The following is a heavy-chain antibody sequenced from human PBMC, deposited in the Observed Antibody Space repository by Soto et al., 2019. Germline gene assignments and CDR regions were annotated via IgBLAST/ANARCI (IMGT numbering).Heavy chain of an antibody. V-gene: IGHV3-48*02. Sequence: ESGGGLVQPGGSLRLSCAASGFTFSSYSMNWVRQAPGKGLEWVSYISSSSSTIYYADSVKGRFTISRDNAKNSLYLQMNSLRDEDTAVYYCARDQSTWNHRGYFDYWGQGTLVTVSS. CDR1: GFTFSSYS. J-gene: IGHJ4*02. CDR2: ISSSSSTI. CDR3: ARDQSTWNHRGYFDY. D-gene: IGHD1-1*01.